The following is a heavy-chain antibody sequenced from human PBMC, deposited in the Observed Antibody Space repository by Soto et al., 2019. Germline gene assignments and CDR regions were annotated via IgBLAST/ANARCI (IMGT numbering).Heavy chain of an antibody. CDR3: ARERPDGARLDP. Sequence: SENLSLTCTVSGLSITTGDYYWSWIRQPQGKGLEWSGYIYYSGSTYYNPSLKSRVTISVDTPKNQFSLKLSSVTAADTAVYYCARERPDGARLDPWGQGTLVTVS. D-gene: IGHD6-6*01. CDR1: GLSITTGDYY. V-gene: IGHV4-30-4*01. CDR2: IYYSGST. J-gene: IGHJ5*02.